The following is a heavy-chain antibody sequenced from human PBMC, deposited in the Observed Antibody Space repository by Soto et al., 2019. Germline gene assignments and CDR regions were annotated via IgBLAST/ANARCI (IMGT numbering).Heavy chain of an antibody. V-gene: IGHV3-23*01. Sequence: GGSLRLSCAASGFTFSSYAMSWVRQAPGKGLEWVSAISGSGGSTYYADSVKGRFTISRDNSKNTLYLQMNSLRAEDTAVYYCAKFPTPVLLWFGELFGIWGQGTMVTVSS. D-gene: IGHD3-10*01. CDR2: ISGSGGST. CDR1: GFTFSSYA. J-gene: IGHJ3*02. CDR3: AKFPTPVLLWFGELFGI.